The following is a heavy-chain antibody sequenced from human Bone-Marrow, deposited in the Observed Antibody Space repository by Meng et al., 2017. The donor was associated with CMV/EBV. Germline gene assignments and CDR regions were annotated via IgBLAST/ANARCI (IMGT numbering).Heavy chain of an antibody. CDR2: VSYTGSA. CDR1: GGSISSTTYC. Sequence: SETLSLTCTVSGGSISSTTYCWGWIRQPPGKGLEWIGTVSYTGSAYYNPSLKSRVTISVDTSKHRFSLELNSVTAADTAVYYCARVPVFDRVSTPYFDFWGQGIWVTVSS. V-gene: IGHV4-39*07. CDR3: ARVPVFDRVSTPYFDF. J-gene: IGHJ4*02. D-gene: IGHD5/OR15-5a*01.